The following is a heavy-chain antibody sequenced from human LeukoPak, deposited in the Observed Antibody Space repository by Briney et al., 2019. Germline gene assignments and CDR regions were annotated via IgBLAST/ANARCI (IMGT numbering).Heavy chain of an antibody. CDR3: ARKQGSYIDY. V-gene: IGHV3-11*01. CDR2: ISSRGDTM. J-gene: IGHJ4*02. CDR1: GFTFSDYY. Sequence: GGSLRLSCAASGFTFSDYYMTWIRQAPGMGLEWVSYISSRGDTMSYADSVKGRFTVSRDNAKNSLYLQMNSLRAADTAVYFCARKQGSYIDYWGQGTLLTVSS.